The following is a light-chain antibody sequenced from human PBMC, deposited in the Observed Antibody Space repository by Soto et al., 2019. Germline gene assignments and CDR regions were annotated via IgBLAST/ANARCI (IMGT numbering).Light chain of an antibody. CDR3: QHHGSSPPIT. V-gene: IGKV3-20*01. J-gene: IGKJ5*01. Sequence: EIVLTQSPGTLSLSPGERATLSCRASQSVSSTYLAWYQQKPGQAPRLLIYGASRRATGIPDRFSGSGSGTDFTLTVSRLAPEDFAVYYCQHHGSSPPITFGQGTRLEIK. CDR2: GAS. CDR1: QSVSSTY.